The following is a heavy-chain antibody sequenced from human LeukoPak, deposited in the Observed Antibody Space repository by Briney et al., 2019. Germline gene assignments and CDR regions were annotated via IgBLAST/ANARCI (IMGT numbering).Heavy chain of an antibody. V-gene: IGHV1-8*01. CDR3: ARGCSSTSCYSRPYYYYYMDV. J-gene: IGHJ6*03. Sequence: ASVKLSCKASGYTFTSYDINRVRQATGQRLEWMGWMNPNSGNTGYAQKFQGRVTMARNTSISTAYMELSSLRSEDTAVYYCARGCSSTSCYSRPYYYYYMDVWGKGTTVTVSS. CDR2: MNPNSGNT. D-gene: IGHD2-2*01. CDR1: GYTFTSYD.